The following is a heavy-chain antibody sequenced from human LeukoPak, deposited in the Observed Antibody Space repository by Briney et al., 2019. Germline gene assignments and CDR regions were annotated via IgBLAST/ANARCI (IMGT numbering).Heavy chain of an antibody. CDR2: INWNSGSI. CDR3: AKDRYSGLDAFDI. CDR1: GFTFDDYA. J-gene: IGHJ3*02. Sequence: GGSLRLSCAASGFTFDDYAMHWVRQAPGKGLEWVSGINWNSGSIGYADSVKGRFTISRDNAKNSLYLQMNSLRAEDTALYYRAKDRYSGLDAFDIWGQGTMVTVSS. D-gene: IGHD5-12*01. V-gene: IGHV3-9*01.